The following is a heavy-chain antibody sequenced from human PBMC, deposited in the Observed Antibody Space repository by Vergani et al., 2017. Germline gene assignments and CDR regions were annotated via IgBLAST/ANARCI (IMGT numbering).Heavy chain of an antibody. J-gene: IGHJ6*02. Sequence: QVQLVQSGAEVKKPGSSVKVSCKASGGTFSSYAISWVRQAPGQGLEWMGRIIPIFGTANYAQKFQGRVTITADESTSTAYMERSSLRSEDTAVYYCARASSNFGVVIRSQTYYYGMDVWGQGTTVTVSS. CDR2: IIPIFGTA. CDR3: ARASSNFGVVIRSQTYYYGMDV. D-gene: IGHD3-3*01. CDR1: GGTFSSYA. V-gene: IGHV1-69*18.